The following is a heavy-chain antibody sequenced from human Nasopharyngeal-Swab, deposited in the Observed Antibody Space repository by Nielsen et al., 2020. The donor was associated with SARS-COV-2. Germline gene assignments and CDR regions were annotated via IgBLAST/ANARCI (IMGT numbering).Heavy chain of an antibody. V-gene: IGHV1-2*02. Sequence: ASVTVSCKASRYTFTGYYMHWVRQAPAQGLEWMGWINPNSGGTNYAQKFQGRVTMTRDTSLSTAYIELSRLRSDDTAVYYCARGPCYDISGYSDYWGQGTLVTVSS. J-gene: IGHJ4*02. D-gene: IGHD3-22*01. CDR2: INPNSGGT. CDR1: RYTFTGYY. CDR3: ARGPCYDISGYSDY.